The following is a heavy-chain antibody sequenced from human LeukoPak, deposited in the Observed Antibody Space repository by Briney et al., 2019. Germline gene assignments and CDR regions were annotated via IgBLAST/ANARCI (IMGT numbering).Heavy chain of an antibody. V-gene: IGHV1-2*02. CDR1: GYTFTGYY. CDR2: INPNSGGT. Sequence: WASVTVSCKASGYTFTGYYMHWVRQAPGQGLEWMGWINPNSGGTNYAQKFQGRVTMTRDTSISTAYMELSRLRSDDTAVYYCARGSVVRGVIKKPLDYWGQGTLVTVSS. CDR3: ARGSVVRGVIKKPLDY. D-gene: IGHD3-10*01. J-gene: IGHJ4*02.